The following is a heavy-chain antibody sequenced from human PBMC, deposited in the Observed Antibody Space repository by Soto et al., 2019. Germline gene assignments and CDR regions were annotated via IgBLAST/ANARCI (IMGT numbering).Heavy chain of an antibody. CDR3: ARGGIQLWLDLGFDY. V-gene: IGHV3-7*03. CDR2: IKQDGSEK. D-gene: IGHD5-18*01. Sequence: EVQLVESGGGLVQPGGSLRLSCAASGFTFSSYWMSWVRQAPGKGLEWVANIKQDGSEKYYVDSVKGRFTISRDNAKNSLYLQMNSLRAEDTAVYYCARGGIQLWLDLGFDYWGQGTLVTVSS. J-gene: IGHJ4*02. CDR1: GFTFSSYW.